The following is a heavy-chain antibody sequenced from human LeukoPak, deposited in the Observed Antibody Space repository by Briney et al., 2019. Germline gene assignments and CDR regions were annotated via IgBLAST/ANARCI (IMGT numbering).Heavy chain of an antibody. J-gene: IGHJ4*02. V-gene: IGHV4-31*03. CDR1: GGSISIGGYY. Sequence: PSEALSLTPTVSGGSISIGGYYWSWIRQHPGKGLEWIGYIYYGGSTYYNPSLKSRVAISVDTSKNQFSLKLSSVTAADTAVYYCARALEGDYVYFDYWGQGTLVTVSS. CDR2: IYYGGST. D-gene: IGHD4-17*01. CDR3: ARALEGDYVYFDY.